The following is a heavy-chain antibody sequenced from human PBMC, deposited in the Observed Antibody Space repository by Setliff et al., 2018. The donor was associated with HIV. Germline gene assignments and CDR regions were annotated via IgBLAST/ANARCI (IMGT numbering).Heavy chain of an antibody. Sequence: ASVKVSCKASGGTFSSYAISWVRQAPGQGLEWMGWISAYNGNTLYAQKFQGRVTMTTDTSTSTAYMDLRSLRSDDTAVYYCARARYGGFDHWGQGSLVTVSS. CDR3: ARARYGGFDH. CDR1: GGTFSSYA. CDR2: ISAYNGNT. J-gene: IGHJ4*02. V-gene: IGHV1-18*01. D-gene: IGHD3-16*01.